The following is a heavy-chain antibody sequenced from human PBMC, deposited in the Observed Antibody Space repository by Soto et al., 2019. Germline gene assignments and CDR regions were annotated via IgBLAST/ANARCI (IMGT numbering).Heavy chain of an antibody. CDR3: ARDTGKELWAEGLNAMDV. V-gene: IGHV1-18*01. Sequence: QVQLVQSGPEVKKPGASVNVSCKASAYSYTSYGISWVRQAPGQGLERMGWISAYNGQTNYAQKFRGRVTFTTDASTSTAFMQLRSLRSDDTAMYYCARDTGKELWAEGLNAMDVWGQGTTVTV. D-gene: IGHD3-16*01. J-gene: IGHJ6*02. CDR2: ISAYNGQT. CDR1: AYSYTSYG.